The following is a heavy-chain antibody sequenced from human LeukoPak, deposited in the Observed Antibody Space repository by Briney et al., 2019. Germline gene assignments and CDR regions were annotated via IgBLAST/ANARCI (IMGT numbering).Heavy chain of an antibody. CDR2: ISGSGGST. V-gene: IGHV3-23*01. J-gene: IGHJ4*02. Sequence: GGSLRLSCAASGFTFSSYAMSWVRQAPGKGLEWVSAISGSGGSTYYADSVKGRFTISRDNAKNSLYLQMNSLRAEDTAVYYCARGRFSVYYFDYWGQGTLVTVSS. CDR1: GFTFSSYA. CDR3: ARGRFSVYYFDY. D-gene: IGHD3-3*01.